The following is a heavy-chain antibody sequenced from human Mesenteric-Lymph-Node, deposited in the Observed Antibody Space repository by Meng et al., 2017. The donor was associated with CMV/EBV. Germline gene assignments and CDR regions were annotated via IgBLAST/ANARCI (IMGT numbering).Heavy chain of an antibody. CDR1: GFIFSDYY. CDR3: ARGRSPSWRDFDY. CDR2: TRNKANSYTT. D-gene: IGHD3-3*01. Sequence: GGSLRLSCAASGFIFSDYYMDWVRQTPGKGLEWVGRTRNKANSYTTEYAASVKGRFTISRDDSKNSLYLQMNSLKTEDTAVYYCARGRSPSWRDFDYWGQGILVTVSS. J-gene: IGHJ4*02. V-gene: IGHV3-72*01.